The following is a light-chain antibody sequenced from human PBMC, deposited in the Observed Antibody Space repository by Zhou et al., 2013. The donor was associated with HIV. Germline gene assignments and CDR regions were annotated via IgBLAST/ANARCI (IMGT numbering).Light chain of an antibody. J-gene: IGKJ4*02. Sequence: EIVLTQSPATLSLSPGERATLSCRASQSVSSSLAWYQQRPGQAPRLLIYGASTRATGIPARFSGSGSGTEFTLTISSLQSEDFAVYYCQQYNNWPLFGGGTKVEIK. V-gene: IGKV3-15*01. CDR2: GAS. CDR1: QSVSSS. CDR3: QQYNNWPL.